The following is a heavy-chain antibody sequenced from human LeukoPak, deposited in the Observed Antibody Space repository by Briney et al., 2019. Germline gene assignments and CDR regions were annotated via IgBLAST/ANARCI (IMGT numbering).Heavy chain of an antibody. CDR1: GYTFTSYD. Sequence: ASVKVSCKASGYTFTSYDINWVRQATGQGLEWMGWMNPNSGNTGYAQKLQGRVTMTTDTSTTTAYMELRSLRSDDTAVYYCARLVVGATTCDYWGQGTLVTVSS. CDR3: ARLVVGATTCDY. J-gene: IGHJ4*02. CDR2: MNPNSGNT. V-gene: IGHV1-8*02. D-gene: IGHD1-26*01.